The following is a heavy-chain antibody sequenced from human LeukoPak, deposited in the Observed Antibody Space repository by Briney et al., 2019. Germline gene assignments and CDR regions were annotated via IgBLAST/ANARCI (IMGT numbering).Heavy chain of an antibody. CDR3: ARNIEWYGILDY. D-gene: IGHD3-3*01. Sequence: SETLSLTCAVYGGSFSGYYWSWIRQPPGKGLEWIGEINHSGSTNYNPSLKSRLTISVGPSKNQFSLKLKSVTAADTAVYYCARNIEWYGILDYWGQGTLVTVSS. V-gene: IGHV4-34*01. CDR2: INHSGST. CDR1: GGSFSGYY. J-gene: IGHJ4*02.